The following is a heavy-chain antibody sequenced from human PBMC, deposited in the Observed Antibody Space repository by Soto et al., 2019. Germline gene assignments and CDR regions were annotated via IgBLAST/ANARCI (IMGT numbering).Heavy chain of an antibody. CDR1: GISVSTSDYY. V-gene: IGHV4-39*01. D-gene: IGHD2-15*01. CDR2: IYYSGST. CDR3: AGFVVPASRNSDFDY. Sequence: SETLSLTCTVSGISVSTSDYYWGWVRQPPGKGLDWIGNIYYSGSTFYNPSLRSRVTLSVDTSKNQFSLRLNSVTAADTAVYFCAGFVVPASRNSDFDYWGQGAMVTVYS. J-gene: IGHJ4*02.